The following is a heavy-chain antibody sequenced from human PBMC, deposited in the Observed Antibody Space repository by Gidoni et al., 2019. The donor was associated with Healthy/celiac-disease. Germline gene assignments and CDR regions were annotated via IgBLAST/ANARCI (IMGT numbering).Heavy chain of an antibody. Sequence: EVQLVESGGGLVQPGRSLRLLCSASGFTFDDYAMHWVRQAPGQGLEWVSGISWNSGSIGYADSVKGRFTISRDNAKNSLYLQMNSLRAEDTALYYCAKSSHCSSTSCYSFDYWGQGTLVTVSS. CDR3: AKSSHCSSTSCYSFDY. CDR2: ISWNSGSI. CDR1: GFTFDDYA. V-gene: IGHV3-9*01. J-gene: IGHJ4*02. D-gene: IGHD2-2*01.